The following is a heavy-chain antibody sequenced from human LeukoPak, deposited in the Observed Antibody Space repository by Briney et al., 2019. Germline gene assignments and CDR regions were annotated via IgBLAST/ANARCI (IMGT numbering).Heavy chain of an antibody. D-gene: IGHD4-17*01. CDR3: ARLATLYGDTSPSNRATGGFDY. J-gene: IGHJ4*02. V-gene: IGHV3-7*01. Sequence: GGSLRLSCAASGFTFSSYWMSWVRQAPGKGLEWVANIKQDGSEKYYVDSVKGRFTISRDNAKNSLYLQMNSLGAEDTAVYYCARLATLYGDTSPSNRATGGFDYWGQGTLVTVSS. CDR1: GFTFSSYW. CDR2: IKQDGSEK.